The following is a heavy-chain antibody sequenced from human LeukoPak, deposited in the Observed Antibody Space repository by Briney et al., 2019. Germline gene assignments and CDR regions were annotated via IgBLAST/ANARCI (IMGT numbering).Heavy chain of an antibody. J-gene: IGHJ5*02. D-gene: IGHD4-17*01. CDR3: ARPMTTVTPPWNWFDP. Sequence: SETLSLTCTVSGGSISSSSYYWGWIRQPPGKGLEWIGSIYYSGSTYYNPSLKSRVTISVDTSKNQFSLKLSSVTAADTAVYYRARPMTTVTPPWNWFDPWGQGTLVTVSS. V-gene: IGHV4-39*01. CDR2: IYYSGST. CDR1: GGSISSSSYY.